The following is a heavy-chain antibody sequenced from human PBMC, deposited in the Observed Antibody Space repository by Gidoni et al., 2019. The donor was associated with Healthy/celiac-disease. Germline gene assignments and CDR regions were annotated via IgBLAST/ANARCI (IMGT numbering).Heavy chain of an antibody. CDR3: ARYSSSSFAFDI. J-gene: IGHJ3*02. Sequence: QVQLVESGGGVVQPGRSLRLSCAASGFTFSSYAMHWVRQAPGKGLEWVAVISYDGSNKYYADSVKGRFTISRDNSKNTLYLQMNSLRAEDTAVYYCARYSSSSFAFDIWGQGTMVTVSS. D-gene: IGHD6-6*01. CDR2: ISYDGSNK. V-gene: IGHV3-30*04. CDR1: GFTFSSYA.